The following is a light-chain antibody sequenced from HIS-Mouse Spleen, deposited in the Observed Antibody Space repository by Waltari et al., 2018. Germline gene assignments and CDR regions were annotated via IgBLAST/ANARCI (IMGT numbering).Light chain of an antibody. Sequence: QSALTQPASVSGSPGQSITISCTGTSSDVGSYNLVSWYQQHPGKAPKLLIYEGSKRPAGVANRLSGPKSGNTASLTIAGLQAEDEADYYCCSYAGSSTLVFGGGTKLTVL. CDR2: EGS. V-gene: IGLV2-23*01. CDR1: SSDVGSYNL. CDR3: CSYAGSSTLV. J-gene: IGLJ3*02.